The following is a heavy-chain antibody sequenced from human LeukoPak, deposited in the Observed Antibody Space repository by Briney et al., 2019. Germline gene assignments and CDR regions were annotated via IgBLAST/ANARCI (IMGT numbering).Heavy chain of an antibody. CDR2: IKQDGSEK. V-gene: IGHV3-7*01. J-gene: IGHJ4*02. CDR1: GFTFSSYW. D-gene: IGHD6-19*01. CDR3: ARDLASPSGGWQKYYFDY. Sequence: GGSLRLSCAASGFTFSSYWMSWVRQAPGKGLEWVANIKQDGSEKYYVDSVKGRFTISRDNAKNSLYLQMNSLRAEDTAVYYCARDLASPSGGWQKYYFDYWGQGTLVTVSS.